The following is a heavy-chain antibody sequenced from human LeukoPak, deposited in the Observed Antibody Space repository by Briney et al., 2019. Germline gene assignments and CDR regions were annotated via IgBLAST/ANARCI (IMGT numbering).Heavy chain of an antibody. CDR2: IFGGGTDT. CDR1: GFIVSSKY. Sequence: GGSLRLSCVASGFIVSSKYMTWVRQAPGKGLEWVSVIFGGGTDTYYAPSVRGRFTISRDISKNTAYLQMSSLGAEDTGLYYCASRGSGTFSAAFDIWGQGTMVTVSS. V-gene: IGHV3-66*01. D-gene: IGHD3-10*01. CDR3: ASRGSGTFSAAFDI. J-gene: IGHJ3*02.